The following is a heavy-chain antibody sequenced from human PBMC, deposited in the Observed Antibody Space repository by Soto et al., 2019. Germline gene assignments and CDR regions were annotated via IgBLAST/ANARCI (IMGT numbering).Heavy chain of an antibody. D-gene: IGHD1-26*01. CDR2: IYYSGST. V-gene: IGHV4-59*01. CDR1: GGSISSYY. Sequence: SETLSLTCTGSGGSISSYYWSWIRQPPGKGLEWIGYIYYSGSTNYNPSLKSRVTISVDTSKNQFSLKLSSVTAADTAVYYCARGGGSYFGYYFDYWGQGTLVTVSS. J-gene: IGHJ4*02. CDR3: ARGGGSYFGYYFDY.